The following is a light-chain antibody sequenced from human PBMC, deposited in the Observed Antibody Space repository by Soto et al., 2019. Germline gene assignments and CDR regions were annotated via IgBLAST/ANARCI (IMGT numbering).Light chain of an antibody. CDR1: QGVANC. CDR2: DAS. V-gene: IGKV1-39*01. CDR3: QQSYSTPRT. J-gene: IGKJ1*01. Sequence: LPLTPAPAFLTPSVGAPVTISCRASQGVANCFAWYQQKPGRAPTLLIYDASSLQSGVPSRFSGSGSGTDFTLTISSLQPDDFATYYCQQSYSTPRTFGQGTKVDIK.